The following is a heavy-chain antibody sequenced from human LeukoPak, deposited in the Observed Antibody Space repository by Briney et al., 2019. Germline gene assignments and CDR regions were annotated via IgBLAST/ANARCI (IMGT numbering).Heavy chain of an antibody. D-gene: IGHD5-18*01. CDR2: INYSGST. J-gene: IGHJ4*02. CDR1: GGSISSSTYY. CDR3: ASGYSYDLFDY. Sequence: SETLSLTCTVSGGSISSSTYYWGWIRQPPVKGLEWIGSINYSGSTYYNPSPKSRVTISVDTSRNQLSLKLSSVTAADTAVYYCASGYSYDLFDYWGQGTLATVSS. V-gene: IGHV4-39*07.